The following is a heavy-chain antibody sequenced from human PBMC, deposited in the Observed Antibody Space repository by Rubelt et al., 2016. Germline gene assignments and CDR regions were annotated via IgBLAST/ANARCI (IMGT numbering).Heavy chain of an antibody. V-gene: IGHV3-53*01. Sequence: GGSLRLACAASGFTVSGSYMSWVHQAPGKGLEWVSVIYSGGNTYYADSVKGRFTMSRDNSKNTLYLQMNSMAVEDTAVYYCARGKSSSGNLLDYWGQGTLVTVSS. CDR3: ARGKSSSGNLLDY. CDR2: IYSGGNT. J-gene: IGHJ4*02. CDR1: GFTVSGSY. D-gene: IGHD3-22*01.